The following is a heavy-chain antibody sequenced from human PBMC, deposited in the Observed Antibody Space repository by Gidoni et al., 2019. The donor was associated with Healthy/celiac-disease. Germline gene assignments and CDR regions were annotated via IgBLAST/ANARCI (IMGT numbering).Heavy chain of an antibody. D-gene: IGHD2-2*02. V-gene: IGHV1-69*01. J-gene: IGHJ6*02. CDR3: ARGIVVVPAAILSPYYYYYGMDV. Sequence: QVQLVQSGAEVKKPGSSVKVSCKASGGTFSSYATSWVRQAPGQGLEWMGGIIPIFGTANYAQKFQGRVTITADESTSTAYMELSSLRSEDTAVYYCARGIVVVPAAILSPYYYYYGMDVWGQGTTVTVSS. CDR1: GGTFSSYA. CDR2: IIPIFGTA.